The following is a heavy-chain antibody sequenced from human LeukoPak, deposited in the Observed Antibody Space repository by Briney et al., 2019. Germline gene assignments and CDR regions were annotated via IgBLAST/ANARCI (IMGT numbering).Heavy chain of an antibody. J-gene: IGHJ4*02. Sequence: PSETLSLTCTVSGGSISSYYWSWIRQPPGKGLEWIGYIYHSGSTYYNPSLKSRVTISVDRSKNQFSLKLSSVTAADTAVYYCARDGDGSWPAGGYWGQGTLVTVSS. CDR1: GGSISSYY. V-gene: IGHV4-59*12. CDR2: IYHSGST. CDR3: ARDGDGSWPAGGY. D-gene: IGHD5-24*01.